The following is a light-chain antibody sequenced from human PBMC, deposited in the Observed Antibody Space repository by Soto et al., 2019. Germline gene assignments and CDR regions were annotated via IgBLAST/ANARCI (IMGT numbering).Light chain of an antibody. Sequence: EIVMTQSPATLSVSPGERATLSCMASQSVSRNLAWYQQKPGQAPRLLLYGASTRATGIPARFGGSGSGTEFTLTNNGLQSEDFAVYYCQQYNSFFTFGPGTKVDIK. CDR1: QSVSRN. J-gene: IGKJ3*01. CDR2: GAS. V-gene: IGKV3-15*01. CDR3: QQYNSFFT.